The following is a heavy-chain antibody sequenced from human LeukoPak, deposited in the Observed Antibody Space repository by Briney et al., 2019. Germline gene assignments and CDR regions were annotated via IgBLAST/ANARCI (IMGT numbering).Heavy chain of an antibody. CDR2: IYYSGST. D-gene: IGHD1-1*01. Sequence: SETLSLTCTVSGGSISSGDYYWSWIRQPPGKGLKWIGYIYYSGSTYYNPSLKSRVTISVDTSKNQFSLKLSSVTAADTAVYYCARDTVWNDRQRAFDIWGQGTMVTVSS. CDR1: GGSISSGDYY. V-gene: IGHV4-30-4*01. J-gene: IGHJ3*02. CDR3: ARDTVWNDRQRAFDI.